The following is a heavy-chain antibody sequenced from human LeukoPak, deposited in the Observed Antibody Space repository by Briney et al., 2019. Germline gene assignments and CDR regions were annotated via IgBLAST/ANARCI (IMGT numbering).Heavy chain of an antibody. CDR1: GGSISSYY. J-gene: IGHJ4*02. CDR3: ARHGYDSRDFDY. CDR2: IYYSGST. D-gene: IGHD3-22*01. V-gene: IGHV4-59*01. Sequence: SETLSLTCTVSGGSISSYYWSWIRQPPGKGLEWIGYIYYSGSTNYNPSLKSRVTVSVDTSKNQFSLKLSSVTAADTAVYYCARHGYDSRDFDYWGQGTLVTVSS.